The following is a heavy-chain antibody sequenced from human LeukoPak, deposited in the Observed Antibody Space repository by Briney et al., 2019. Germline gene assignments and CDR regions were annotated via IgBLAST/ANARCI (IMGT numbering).Heavy chain of an antibody. CDR2: MNEDGSRR. J-gene: IGHJ5*02. CDR3: AREGPRVSHKAGDWFDP. D-gene: IGHD5/OR15-5a*01. CDR1: GFTFSTSW. Sequence: GGSLRLSCAASGFTFSTSWMSWVRQAPGKGLESVAIMNEDGSRRFYVDSVKGRCTISRDNARSSLYLQMNSRRAEDTAVYYCAREGPRVSHKAGDWFDPWGQGTLVTVSS. V-gene: IGHV3-7*01.